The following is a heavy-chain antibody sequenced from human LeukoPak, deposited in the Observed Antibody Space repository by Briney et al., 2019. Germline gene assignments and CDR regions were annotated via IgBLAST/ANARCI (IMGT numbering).Heavy chain of an antibody. CDR1: GFTFSKAW. CDR2: IKSITAGGTT. Sequence: GGSLRLSCAASGFTFSKAWMTWVRQASGKGLEWVGRIKSITAGGTTDYAAPVKGRFTISRDDSKNTLYLQMNSLKSEDTAVYYCTKDYGLDYWGQGTLVTVSS. CDR3: TKDYGLDY. D-gene: IGHD4-17*01. J-gene: IGHJ4*02. V-gene: IGHV3-15*01.